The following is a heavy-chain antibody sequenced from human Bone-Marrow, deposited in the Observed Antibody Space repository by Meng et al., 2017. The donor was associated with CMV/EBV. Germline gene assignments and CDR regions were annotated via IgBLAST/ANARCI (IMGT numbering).Heavy chain of an antibody. D-gene: IGHD3-3*01. CDR3: ARSLEWLYYYYYGMDV. CDR1: GGSLSGYY. J-gene: IGHJ6*02. Sequence: SETLSLTCAVYGGSLSGYYWSWIRQPPGKGLEWIGEINHSGSANYNPSPKSRVTISVDTSKNQFSLKVSSVTAADTAVYYCARSLEWLYYYYYGMDVWGQGNTVTVSS. V-gene: IGHV4-34*01. CDR2: INHSGSA.